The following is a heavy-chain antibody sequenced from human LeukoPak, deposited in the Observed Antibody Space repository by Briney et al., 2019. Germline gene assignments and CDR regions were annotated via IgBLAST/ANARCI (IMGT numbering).Heavy chain of an antibody. V-gene: IGHV3-23*01. CDR2: IFPSGGEI. D-gene: IGHD3-22*01. CDR1: GFTFSTFA. Sequence: GGSLRLSCAASGFTFSTFAMIWVRQPPGKGLEWVSSIFPSGGEIHYADSVRGRFTISRDDSKSTLSLQMNSLRAEDTAVYYCARDKGYYDSSGSFDYWGQGTLVTVSS. J-gene: IGHJ4*02. CDR3: ARDKGYYDSSGSFDY.